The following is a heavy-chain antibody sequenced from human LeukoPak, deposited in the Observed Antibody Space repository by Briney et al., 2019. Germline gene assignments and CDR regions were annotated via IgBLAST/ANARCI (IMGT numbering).Heavy chain of an antibody. Sequence: GGSLRLSCAASGFPFSRYAVHWVRQAPGKGLEWVAPRSHDGGIEDYADSVKGRLTISRDNSRNTLYLQMNSLKPEDTAVYYCASSNEFYYDTSTYVDYWGQGTLVTVSS. J-gene: IGHJ4*02. CDR3: ASSNEFYYDTSTYVDY. V-gene: IGHV3-30-3*01. D-gene: IGHD3-22*01. CDR2: RSHDGGIE. CDR1: GFPFSRYA.